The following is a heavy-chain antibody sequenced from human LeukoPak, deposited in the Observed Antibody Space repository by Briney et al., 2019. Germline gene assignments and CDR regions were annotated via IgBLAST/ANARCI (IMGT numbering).Heavy chain of an antibody. Sequence: TSETLSLTCAVYGGSFTDYYWSWIRQPPAKGLEWIGEINHSGSTNYNPSLKSRVTISVDTSKNQFSLKLSSVTAADTAVYYCASIWFSDAFDIWGQGTMVTVSS. J-gene: IGHJ3*02. CDR1: GGSFTDYY. D-gene: IGHD3-10*01. CDR2: INHSGST. V-gene: IGHV4-34*01. CDR3: ASIWFSDAFDI.